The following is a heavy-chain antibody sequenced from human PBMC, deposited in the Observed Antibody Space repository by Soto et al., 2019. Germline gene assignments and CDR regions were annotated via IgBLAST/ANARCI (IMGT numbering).Heavy chain of an antibody. CDR1: ELNISSYA. V-gene: IGHV3-23*01. CDR3: AKYGINVVVVAAPIQ. D-gene: IGHD2-15*01. J-gene: IGHJ4*02. Sequence: GGSKRHSNAASELNISSYAMSWIRKKPGKGLEWVSAISGSGGSTYYADSVKGRFTISRDNSKNTLYLQMNSLRAEDTAVYYCAKYGINVVVVAAPIQWGQGTLVTVSS. CDR2: ISGSGGST.